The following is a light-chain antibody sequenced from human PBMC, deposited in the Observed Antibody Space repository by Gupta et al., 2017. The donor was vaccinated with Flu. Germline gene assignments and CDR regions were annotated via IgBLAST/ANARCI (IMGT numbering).Light chain of an antibody. J-gene: IGKJ4*01. CDR3: QQYDNLPGLT. Sequence: GDRVTITCQASQDISNYLNWYQQKPGKAPKLLIYDASNLETGVPSRFSGSGSGTDFTFTISSLQPEDIATYYCQQYDNLPGLTFGGGTNVEI. CDR1: QDISNY. CDR2: DAS. V-gene: IGKV1-33*01.